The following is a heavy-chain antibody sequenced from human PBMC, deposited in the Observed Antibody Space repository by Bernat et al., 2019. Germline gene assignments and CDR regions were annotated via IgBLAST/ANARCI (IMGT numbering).Heavy chain of an antibody. Sequence: QVQLVQSGAEVKKPGASVKVSCKASGYTFTSYYMHWVRQAPGQGLEWMGWINPNSGGTNYAQKFQGWVTMTRDASISTAYMELSRLRSDDTAVYYCARVYNLHSSGWYALDYWGQGTLVTVSS. CDR3: ARVYNLHSSGWYALDY. J-gene: IGHJ4*02. V-gene: IGHV1-2*04. CDR1: GYTFTSYY. CDR2: INPNSGGT. D-gene: IGHD6-19*01.